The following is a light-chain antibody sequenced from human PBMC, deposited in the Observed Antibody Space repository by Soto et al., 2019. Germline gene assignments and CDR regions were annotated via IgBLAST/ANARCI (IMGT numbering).Light chain of an antibody. CDR2: DDS. V-gene: IGLV3-21*02. CDR1: NSGSKS. CDR3: QVWDSRSDHVV. J-gene: IGLJ2*01. Sequence: SYELTQPPSVSVAPGQTARITCGGTNSGSKSVHWYQQKPGQAPVLVVYDDSDRPSGIPERLSGSNSGDTATLTISRVEVGDEADYYCQVWDSRSDHVVFGGGTKLTVL.